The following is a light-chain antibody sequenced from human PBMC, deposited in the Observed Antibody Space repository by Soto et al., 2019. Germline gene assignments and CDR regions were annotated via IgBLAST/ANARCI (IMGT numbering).Light chain of an antibody. CDR2: EDN. CDR3: QSYDSSLSGSNV. CDR1: SSDVGNYDL. J-gene: IGLJ1*01. V-gene: IGLV2-14*02. Sequence: QSVLTQPASVSGSPGQSITISCTGTSSDVGNYDLVSWFQQHPGKAPKLLIYEDNKWPSGISSRFSGSKSGTSASLAITGLQAEDEADYYCQSYDSSLSGSNVFGTGTKLTVL.